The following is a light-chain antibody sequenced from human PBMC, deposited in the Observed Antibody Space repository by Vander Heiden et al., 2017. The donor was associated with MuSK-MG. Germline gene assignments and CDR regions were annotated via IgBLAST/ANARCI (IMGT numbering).Light chain of an antibody. CDR2: QAS. J-gene: IGKJ2*01. V-gene: IGKV1-5*03. Sequence: DIQMTQSPSTLSVSVGDRVTIACRASQSVSSWLAWYQQKSGQAPKLLIYQASRLESGVPSRFSGSGSGTEFTLTINSLQPDDFATYYCQQDNSYPYIFGQGTKLEIK. CDR3: QQDNSYPYI. CDR1: QSVSSW.